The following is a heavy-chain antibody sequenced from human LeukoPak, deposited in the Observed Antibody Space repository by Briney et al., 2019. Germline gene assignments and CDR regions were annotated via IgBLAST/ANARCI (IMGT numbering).Heavy chain of an antibody. Sequence: PGGSLRLSCAASGFTFSSYGMHWFRQAPGKGLEWVAVISYDGSNKYYADSVKGRFTISRDKSKNTLYLQMNSLRAEDTAVYYCAKDESAGIVGATLDYWGQGTLVTVSS. D-gene: IGHD1-26*01. CDR3: AKDESAGIVGATLDY. CDR2: ISYDGSNK. V-gene: IGHV3-30*18. CDR1: GFTFSSYG. J-gene: IGHJ4*02.